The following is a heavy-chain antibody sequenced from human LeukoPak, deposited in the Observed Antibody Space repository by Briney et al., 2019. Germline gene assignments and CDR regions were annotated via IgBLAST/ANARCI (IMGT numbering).Heavy chain of an antibody. J-gene: IGHJ4*02. Sequence: GGSLRLSCAASGFTFSSYGMHWVRQAPGKGLEWVAVISYDGSNKYYADSVKGRFTISRDNSKNTLYLQMNSLRAEDTAVYYCAKEKTLFRVIYDSRGYPDYWGQGTLVTVSS. CDR1: GFTFSSYG. CDR3: AKEKTLFRVIYDSRGYPDY. CDR2: ISYDGSNK. V-gene: IGHV3-30*18. D-gene: IGHD3-22*01.